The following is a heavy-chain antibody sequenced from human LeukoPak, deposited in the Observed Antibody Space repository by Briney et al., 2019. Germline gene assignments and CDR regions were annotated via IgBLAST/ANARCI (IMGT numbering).Heavy chain of an antibody. CDR3: ARDDPTYCGGDCYPEAFDY. CDR1: GFTFSSYA. D-gene: IGHD2-21*01. CDR2: ISGSGGST. V-gene: IGHV3-23*01. Sequence: GGSLRLSCAASGFTFSSYAMSWVRQAPGKGLEWVSAISGSGGSTYYADSVKGRFTISRDNSKNTLYLQMNSLRAEDTAVYYCARDDPTYCGGDCYPEAFDYWGQGTLVTVSS. J-gene: IGHJ4*02.